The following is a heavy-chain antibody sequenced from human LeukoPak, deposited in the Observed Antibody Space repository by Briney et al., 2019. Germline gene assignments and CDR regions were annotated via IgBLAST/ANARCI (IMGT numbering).Heavy chain of an antibody. CDR3: ARWNRMIDY. CDR1: GGSISSYY. D-gene: IGHD1-1*01. Sequence: SETLSLTCTVSGGSISSYYWSWIRQPPGKGLEWIGYIYYSGSTNYNPPLKSRVTISVDTSKNQFSLKLSSVTAADTAVYYCARWNRMIDYWGQGTLVTVSS. CDR2: IYYSGST. J-gene: IGHJ4*02. V-gene: IGHV4-59*01.